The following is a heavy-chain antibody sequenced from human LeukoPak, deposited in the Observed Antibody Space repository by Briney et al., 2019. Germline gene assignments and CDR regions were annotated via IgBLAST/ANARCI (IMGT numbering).Heavy chain of an antibody. V-gene: IGHV4-34*01. J-gene: IGHJ4*02. D-gene: IGHD4/OR15-4a*01. CDR3: ARQNYGAAPLRY. CDR2: INHSGRT. CDR1: GGSFSGYY. Sequence: SETLSLTCAVYGGSFSGYYWSWLRQPPGKGLEWIGEINHSGRTNYNPSLKSRVTITVETSKKQFALKLSSGTAADTAVYYCARQNYGAAPLRYWGQGTLVTVSS.